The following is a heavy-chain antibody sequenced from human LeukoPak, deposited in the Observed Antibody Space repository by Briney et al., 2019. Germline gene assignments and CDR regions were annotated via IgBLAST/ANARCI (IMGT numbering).Heavy chain of an antibody. Sequence: GGSLRLSCAASGFTFSGYWMSWVRQAPGKGLEWVANIKQDGSEKYYVDSVKGRFTISRDNSKNTLYLQMNSLRVEDTAVYYCAKRGSGGAAAGTGYFDYWGQGTLVTVSS. CDR3: AKRGSGGAAAGTGYFDY. CDR2: IKQDGSEK. CDR1: GFTFSGYW. V-gene: IGHV3-7*03. D-gene: IGHD6-13*01. J-gene: IGHJ4*02.